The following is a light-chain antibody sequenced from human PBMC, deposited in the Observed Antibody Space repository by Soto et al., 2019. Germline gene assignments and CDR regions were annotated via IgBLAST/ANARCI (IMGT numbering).Light chain of an antibody. CDR1: QSVSSSY. CDR2: GAS. V-gene: IGKV3-20*01. Sequence: EIVLTQSPGTLSLSPGERATLSCRASQSVSSSYLAWYQQKPGQAPRLLIYGASSRATGIPERFSGSGSGTDFTLTSSRLEPEDFAVYYCQQYGSSPPTSGQGTKVEIK. CDR3: QQYGSSPPT. J-gene: IGKJ1*01.